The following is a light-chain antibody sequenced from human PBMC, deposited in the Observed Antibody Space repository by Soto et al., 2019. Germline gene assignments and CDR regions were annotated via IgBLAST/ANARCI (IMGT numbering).Light chain of an antibody. CDR3: HQYHKRHPYT. CDR2: GAS. V-gene: IGKV3D-15*01. Sequence: EIVMTQSPANLSVSPGERATLSCRASQSVSSNLAWYQQKPGHGPRLIIYGASTKASNIPARFSGSRSGTEFNLTINSLQTEEFTVYYCHQYHKRHPYTFGQGTKLEIK. CDR1: QSVSSN. J-gene: IGKJ2*01.